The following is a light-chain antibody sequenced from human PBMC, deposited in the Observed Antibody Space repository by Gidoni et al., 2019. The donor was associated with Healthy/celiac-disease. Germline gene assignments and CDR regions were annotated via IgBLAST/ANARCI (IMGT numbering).Light chain of an antibody. CDR2: GAS. V-gene: IGKV3D-15*01. J-gene: IGKJ5*01. CDR1: QSVSSN. Sequence: EIEMTQSPAPLSVSPGERATLSCRASQSVSSNLAWYQQKPGQAPRLLIYGASTRATGIPARFSGSGSGTEFTLTISSLQSEDFAVYYCQQYNNWPPTFGQGTRLEIK. CDR3: QQYNNWPPT.